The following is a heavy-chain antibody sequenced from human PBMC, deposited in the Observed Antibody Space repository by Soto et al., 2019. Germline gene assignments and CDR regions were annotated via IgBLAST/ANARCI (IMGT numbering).Heavy chain of an antibody. CDR1: GGSFTSNNW. J-gene: IGHJ4*02. D-gene: IGHD1-7*01. CDR3: ASRDPGTSVDY. V-gene: IGHV4-4*02. CDR2: IYRTGST. Sequence: QVQLQESGPGLVKPSGTLSLTCAVSGGSFTSNNWWTWVRQPPGQGLEWIGEIYRTGSTNYNPSLKSRVTISLAKSENHFSLKVTSLTAADTAVYYCASRDPGTSVDYWGQGTLVTVSS.